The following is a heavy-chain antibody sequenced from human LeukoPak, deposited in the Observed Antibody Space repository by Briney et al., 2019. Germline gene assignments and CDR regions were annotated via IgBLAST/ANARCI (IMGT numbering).Heavy chain of an antibody. D-gene: IGHD5-12*01. J-gene: IGHJ4*02. Sequence: PGGSLRLSCAASGFTFSNYGMNCVRQAPGKRLEWVSYISSSSDAIYYADSVKGRFTISRDNAENSLYLQLNSLRDEDTAVYYCARAMRSGYDYWGQGTLVTVSS. V-gene: IGHV3-48*02. CDR3: ARAMRSGYDY. CDR1: GFTFSNYG. CDR2: ISSSSDAI.